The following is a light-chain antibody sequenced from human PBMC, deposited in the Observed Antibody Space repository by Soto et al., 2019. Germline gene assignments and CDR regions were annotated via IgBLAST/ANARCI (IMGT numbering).Light chain of an antibody. J-gene: IGLJ3*02. CDR1: TSDVGGYNL. V-gene: IGLV2-14*02. CDR3: SSYRNSDTHIL. CDR2: EGT. Sequence: QSALTQPASVSGSPGQSITISCSGTTSDVGGYNLVSWYQQHTAKAPKLLIYEGTQRPSGVSSRFSGSKSGNTASLTISGLQAEDEAVYHCSSYRNSDTHILFGGGTKLTVL.